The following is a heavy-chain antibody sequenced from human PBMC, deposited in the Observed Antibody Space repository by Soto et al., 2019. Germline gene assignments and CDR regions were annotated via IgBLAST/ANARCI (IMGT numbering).Heavy chain of an antibody. Sequence: QVQLVESGGGVVQPGRSLRLSCAASKFTFSDYAMHWVRQAPSKGLEWVALISFDGSNNYYADSLKGRFTISRDNSNNTLFLQMNSLRAEDTAVYYCARDSGKGYCSGGYCYAPDYWGQGTLVTVSS. CDR2: ISFDGSNN. J-gene: IGHJ4*02. V-gene: IGHV3-30-3*01. CDR3: ARDSGKGYCSGGYCYAPDY. CDR1: KFTFSDYA. D-gene: IGHD2-15*01.